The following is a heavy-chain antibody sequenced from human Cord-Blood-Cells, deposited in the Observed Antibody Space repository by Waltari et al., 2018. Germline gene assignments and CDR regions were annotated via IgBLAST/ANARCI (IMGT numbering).Heavy chain of an antibody. CDR2: IYHSGST. CDR3: ARGTGAEYFQH. D-gene: IGHD1-1*01. J-gene: IGHJ1*01. CDR1: GYSISSGYY. V-gene: IGHV4-38-2*01. Sequence: QVQLQESGPGLVKPSETLSLTCAVSGYSISSGYYWGWIRQPPGKGLEWIGSIYHSGSTYYNPSLKSRVTISVDTSKNQFSLKLSSVTAADTAVYYCARGTGAEYFQHWGQGTLVTVSS.